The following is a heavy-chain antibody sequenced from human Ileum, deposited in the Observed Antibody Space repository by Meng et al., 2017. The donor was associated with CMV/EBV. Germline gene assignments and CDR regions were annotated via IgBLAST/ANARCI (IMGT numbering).Heavy chain of an antibody. J-gene: IGHJ1*01. Sequence: AASGFTVSTYGMHWVRQAPGKGLEWVAFIRYDGGNKYCADSVKGRFNISRDNSKNTLYLKMNSLRAEDTAVYYCAKDPRTRLGYFQHWGQGTLVTVSS. CDR3: AKDPRTRLGYFQH. D-gene: IGHD1-1*01. CDR1: GFTVSTYG. V-gene: IGHV3-30*02. CDR2: IRYDGGNK.